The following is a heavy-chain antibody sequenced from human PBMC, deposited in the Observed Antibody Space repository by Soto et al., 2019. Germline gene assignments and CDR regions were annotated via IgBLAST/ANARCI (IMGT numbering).Heavy chain of an antibody. D-gene: IGHD6-19*01. V-gene: IGHV3-23*01. CDR3: AKWSKREYSSGPYGY. CDR1: GFTFSSYA. CDR2: ISGSGGST. Sequence: HPGGSLRLSCAASGFTFSSYAMSWVRQAPGKGLEWVSAISGSGGSTYYADSVKGRFTISRDNSKNTLYLQMNSLRAEDTAVYYCAKWSKREYSSGPYGYWGQGTLVTVSS. J-gene: IGHJ4*02.